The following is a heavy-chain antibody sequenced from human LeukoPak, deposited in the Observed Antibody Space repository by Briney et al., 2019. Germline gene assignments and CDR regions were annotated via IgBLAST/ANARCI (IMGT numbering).Heavy chain of an antibody. V-gene: IGHV1-2*02. Sequence: ASVKVSCKASGFTFTVYNIHWVRQAPGQGLEWMGWINPNNGGTNYAQKFQGRVTMTRDTSISTAYMELSRLRSDDTAVYYCARGGSRDGWWSDYWGQGTLVTVSS. D-gene: IGHD5-24*01. J-gene: IGHJ4*02. CDR1: GFTFTVYN. CDR3: ARGGSRDGWWSDY. CDR2: INPNNGGT.